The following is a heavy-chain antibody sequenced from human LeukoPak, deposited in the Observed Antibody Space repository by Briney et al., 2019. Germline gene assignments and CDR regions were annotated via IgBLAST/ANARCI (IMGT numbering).Heavy chain of an antibody. J-gene: IGHJ6*02. CDR3: ARGSHYDFWSGYYRGEYYYGMDV. CDR2: ISGSGGTT. Sequence: GGSLRLSCAASGFTFSTYAMNWARQAPGKGLEWVSSISGSGGTTYYADSVKGRFTISRDNSKNTLYLQMNSLRAEDTAVYYCARGSHYDFWSGYYRGEYYYGMDVWGQGTTVTVSS. CDR1: GFTFSTYA. D-gene: IGHD3-3*01. V-gene: IGHV3-23*01.